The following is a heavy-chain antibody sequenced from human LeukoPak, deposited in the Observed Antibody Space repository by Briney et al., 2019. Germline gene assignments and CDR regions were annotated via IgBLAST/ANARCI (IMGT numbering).Heavy chain of an antibody. J-gene: IGHJ3*02. CDR3: ARAGVLRFLEDAFDI. D-gene: IGHD3-3*01. CDR1: RFSVSTNY. CDR2: IYSGGST. Sequence: GGSLRLSCAASRFSVSTNYMSWVRQAPGRGLEWVAVIYSGGSTYYADSVKGRVTISRNNSKNTLYLQMNSLRAEDTAVYYCARAGVLRFLEDAFDIWGQGTMVTVSS. V-gene: IGHV3-53*04.